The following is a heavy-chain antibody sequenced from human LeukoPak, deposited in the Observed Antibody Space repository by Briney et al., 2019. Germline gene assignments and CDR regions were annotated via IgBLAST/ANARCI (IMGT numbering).Heavy chain of an antibody. V-gene: IGHV4-4*07. D-gene: IGHD3-9*01. CDR2: VYTSGIT. CDR3: ARHNGFDRGYSYYMDV. CDR1: GGFINSYY. J-gene: IGHJ6*03. Sequence: TSESLSLTCTVSGGFINSYYWSWIRQPAGKGLEWIGRVYTSGITNYNPSLKSRITMSVDTSKNQFSLKLTSVTAADTAVYYCARHNGFDRGYSYYMDVWGKGTTVTVSS.